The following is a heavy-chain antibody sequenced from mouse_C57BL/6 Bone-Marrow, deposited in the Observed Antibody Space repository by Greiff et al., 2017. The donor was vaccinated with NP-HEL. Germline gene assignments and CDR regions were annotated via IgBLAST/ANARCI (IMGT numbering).Heavy chain of an antibody. J-gene: IGHJ2*01. CDR1: GYTFTGYW. CDR3: ARGGLRRGNYFDY. Sequence: QVQLQQSGAELMKPGASVKLSCKATGYTFTGYWIEWVKQRPGHGLEWIGEILPGSGSTNYNEKFKGKATFTADTSSNTAYMQLSSLSTGYSAIYYCARGGLRRGNYFDYWGQGTTLTVSS. V-gene: IGHV1-9*01. CDR2: ILPGSGST. D-gene: IGHD2-4*01.